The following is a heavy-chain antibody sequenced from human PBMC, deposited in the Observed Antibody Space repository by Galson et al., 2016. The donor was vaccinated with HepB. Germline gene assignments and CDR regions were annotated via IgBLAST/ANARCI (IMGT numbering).Heavy chain of an antibody. CDR2: ISNSGDST. V-gene: IGHV3-23*01. CDR1: GFTFRSYG. J-gene: IGHJ4*02. Sequence: SLRLSCAASGFTFRSYGMTWVRQAPGKGLEWVSAISNSGDSTQYADSVKGRFTISRDNSKNTVYLQMSSLRAEDTALYHCAPRGFPAGGTGGYWGQGTLVTVSS. D-gene: IGHD6-13*01. CDR3: APRGFPAGGTGGY.